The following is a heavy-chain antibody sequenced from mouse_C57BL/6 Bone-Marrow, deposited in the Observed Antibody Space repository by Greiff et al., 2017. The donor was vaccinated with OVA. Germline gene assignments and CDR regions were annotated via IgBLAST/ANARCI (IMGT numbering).Heavy chain of an antibody. CDR3: AREVATAPFDY. CDR1: GYAFTNYL. V-gene: IGHV1-54*01. J-gene: IGHJ2*01. Sequence: VKLQESGAELVRPGTSVKVSCKASGYAFTNYLIEWVKQRPGQGLEWIGVINPGSGGTNYNEKFKGKATLTADKSSSTAYMQLSSLTSEDSAVYFCAREVATAPFDYWGQGTTLTVSS. D-gene: IGHD1-2*01. CDR2: INPGSGGT.